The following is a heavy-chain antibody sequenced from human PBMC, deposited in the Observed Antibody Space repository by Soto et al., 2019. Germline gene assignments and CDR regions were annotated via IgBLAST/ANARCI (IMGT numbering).Heavy chain of an antibody. CDR3: ARGECSSNYCFTRWALDI. Sequence: LSLPCAVYGGSFSGYYWTWIRQTPGKGLEWIGEIHHSGRTNYNPSLKSRVSISADTSKTQFSLNLTSVTAADTAVYYCARGECSSNYCFTRWALDIWGQGTVVTVSS. CDR2: IHHSGRT. J-gene: IGHJ3*02. CDR1: GGSFSGYY. V-gene: IGHV4-34*01. D-gene: IGHD2-2*01.